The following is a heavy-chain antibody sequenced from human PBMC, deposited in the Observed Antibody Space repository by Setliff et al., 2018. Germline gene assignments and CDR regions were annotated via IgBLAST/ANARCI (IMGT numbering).Heavy chain of an antibody. CDR1: GDSISDAS. Sequence: SETLSLTCTVSGDSISDASIMAWIRQPPGKGLEFIGYVFYNGAAKYDPSLKSRVTMSVDTSKTQFSLKLNSMTTADTAVYYCARGGTYRYFDHWGQGALVTVSS. J-gene: IGHJ4*02. CDR3: ARGGTYRYFDH. V-gene: IGHV4-59*01. CDR2: VFYNGAA.